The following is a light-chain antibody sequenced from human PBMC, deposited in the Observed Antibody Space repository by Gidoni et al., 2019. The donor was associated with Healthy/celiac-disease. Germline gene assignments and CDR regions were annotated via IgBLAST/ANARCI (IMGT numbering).Light chain of an antibody. CDR2: DAS. CDR1: QAISNY. J-gene: IGKJ4*01. V-gene: IGKV1-33*01. CDR3: QQYDNLPLT. Sequence: DIQMPQSPSSLSASVGDRVTITCQASQAISNYLTWYQQKPGKAPKLLIYDASNLETGVPSRFSGSGSGTDFTFTISSLQPEDIATYYCQQYDNLPLTFGGGTKVEIK.